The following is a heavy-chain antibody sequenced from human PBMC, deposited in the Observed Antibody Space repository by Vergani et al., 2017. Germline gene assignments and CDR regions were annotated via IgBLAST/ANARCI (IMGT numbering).Heavy chain of an antibody. J-gene: IGHJ4*02. CDR2: ISGIGGST. V-gene: IGHV3-23*01. CDR1: GFTFSSYA. CDR3: AKQGRYWGGDCFLETRLDY. Sequence: EVQLLESGGGLVQPGGSLTLSCAASGFTFSSYAMSWVRQAPGKGLEWVSAISGIGGSTHYADSVKGRFTISRDNSKNTLYRQMNSLRAEDTAVYYCAKQGRYWGGDCFLETRLDYWGQGTLVTVSS. D-gene: IGHD2-21*02.